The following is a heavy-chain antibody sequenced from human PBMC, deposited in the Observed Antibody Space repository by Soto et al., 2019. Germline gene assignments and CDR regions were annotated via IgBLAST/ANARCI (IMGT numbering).Heavy chain of an antibody. CDR3: ASEVAATPYVEY. V-gene: IGHV4-31*03. D-gene: IGHD2-15*01. J-gene: IGHJ4*02. CDR2: IYYSGST. Sequence: QVQLQESGPGLVKPSQTLSLTCTVSGDSVRNGGYYWNWIRQYPGKGLEWLGYIYYSGSTSYNPSLESRLTISADTSKTQFSLRLRSVTAADTAVYYCASEVAATPYVEYWGQGALVTISS. CDR1: GDSVRNGGYY.